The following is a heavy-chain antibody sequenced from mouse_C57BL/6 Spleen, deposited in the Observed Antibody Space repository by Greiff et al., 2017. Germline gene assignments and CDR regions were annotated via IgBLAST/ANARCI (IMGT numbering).Heavy chain of an antibody. J-gene: IGHJ2*01. CDR2: IYPGDGDT. Sequence: QVQLQQSGPELVKPGASVKISCKASGYAFSSSWMNWVKQRPGKGLEWIGRIYPGDGDTNYNGKFKGKATLTADKSSSTAYMQLSSLTSEDSAVYFCARERGLNWDGEGFDYWGQGTTLTVSS. CDR3: ARERGLNWDGEGFDY. D-gene: IGHD4-1*01. V-gene: IGHV1-82*01. CDR1: GYAFSSSW.